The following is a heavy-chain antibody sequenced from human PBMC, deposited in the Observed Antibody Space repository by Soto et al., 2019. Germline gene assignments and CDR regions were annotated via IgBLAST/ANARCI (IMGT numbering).Heavy chain of an antibody. CDR2: ISSSSSTI. J-gene: IGHJ6*02. D-gene: IGHD3-10*01. CDR1: GFTFSSYS. V-gene: IGHV3-48*02. Sequence: GGSLRLSCAASGFTFSSYSMNWVRQAPGKGLEWVSYISSSSSTIYYADSVKGRFTISRDNAKNSPYLQMNSLRDEDTAVYYCARGGISITMVRGVSYYYYGMDVWGQGTTVTVSS. CDR3: ARGGISITMVRGVSYYYYGMDV.